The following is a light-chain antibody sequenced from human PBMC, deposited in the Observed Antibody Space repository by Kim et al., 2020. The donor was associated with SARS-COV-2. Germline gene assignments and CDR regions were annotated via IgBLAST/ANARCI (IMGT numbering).Light chain of an antibody. CDR2: SND. J-gene: IGLJ3*02. Sequence: GQQVTISCSGGRSNIGSNVVNWYQQLPGTAPKLLIYSNDYRPSAVPDRFSGSKSGTSASLDISGLQSEDEADYYCAAWDDSLNGSVFGGGTQLTVL. V-gene: IGLV1-44*01. CDR3: AAWDDSLNGSV. CDR1: RSNIGSNV.